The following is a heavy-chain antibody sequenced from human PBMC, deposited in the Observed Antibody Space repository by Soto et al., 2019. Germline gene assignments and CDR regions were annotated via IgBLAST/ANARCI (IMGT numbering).Heavy chain of an antibody. CDR3: ASGGCGSAGMDV. CDR2: IYYSGST. CDR1: GGSISSGGYY. V-gene: IGHV4-31*03. Sequence: SETLSLTCTVSGGSISSGGYYWSWIRQHPGKGLEWIGYIYYSGSTYYNPSLKSRVTISVDTSKNQFSLKLSSVTAADTAVYYCASGGCGSAGMDVWGQGTTVTVSS. D-gene: IGHD3-10*01. J-gene: IGHJ6*02.